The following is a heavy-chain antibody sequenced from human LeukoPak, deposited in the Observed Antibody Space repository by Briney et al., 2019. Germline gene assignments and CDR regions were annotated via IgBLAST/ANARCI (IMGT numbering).Heavy chain of an antibody. V-gene: IGHV3-30*02. CDR2: IRYDGSNK. D-gene: IGHD2-2*01. CDR3: AKTWIVVVPAAMPS. J-gene: IGHJ4*02. Sequence: PGGSLRLSCAASGFSFSSYWMHWVRQAPGKGLEWVAFIRYDGSNKYYADSVKGRFTISRDNSKNTLYLQMNSLRAEDTAVYYCAKTWIVVVPAAMPSWGQGTLVTVSS. CDR1: GFSFSSYW.